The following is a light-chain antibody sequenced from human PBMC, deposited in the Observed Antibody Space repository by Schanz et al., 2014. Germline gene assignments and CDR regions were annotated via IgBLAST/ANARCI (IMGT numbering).Light chain of an antibody. J-gene: IGKJ2*01. V-gene: IGKV3-15*01. CDR1: QNVDSN. CDR2: GAS. Sequence: EIVMTQSPATLSLSPGETATLSCRASQNVDSNLAWYQQTPGQAPRLLIYGASTRATGVPARFSGSGSGTDFTLTISRLEPEDFAVYYCQQYHNSPPDTFGQGTKLEIK. CDR3: QQYHNSPPDT.